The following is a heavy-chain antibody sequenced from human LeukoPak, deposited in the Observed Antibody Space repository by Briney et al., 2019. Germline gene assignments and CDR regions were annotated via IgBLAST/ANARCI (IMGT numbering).Heavy chain of an antibody. V-gene: IGHV4-34*01. CDR1: AGSFSGYY. Sequence: SQTLSLTSALYAGSFSGYYWSWIRPPPGKGLDWIGEINHRGSTNYNPSLKSRVTISVDTSKNQFSLRLSSVTAADTAVYYCARGAGGLRITMVRGVTPTWEGWGQGTLVTVSS. D-gene: IGHD3-10*01. CDR2: INHRGST. J-gene: IGHJ4*02. CDR3: ARGAGGLRITMVRGVTPTWEG.